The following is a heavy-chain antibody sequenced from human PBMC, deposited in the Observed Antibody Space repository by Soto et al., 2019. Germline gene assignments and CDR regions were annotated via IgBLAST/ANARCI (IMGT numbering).Heavy chain of an antibody. V-gene: IGHV3-23*01. CDR2: ISGSGGST. CDR3: AKALGSGSYENWFDP. Sequence: GGSLRLSCAASGFTFSSYAMSWVRQAPGKGLEWVSAISGSGGSTYYADSVKGRFTISRDNSKNTLYLQMNSLRAEDTAVYYCAKALGSGSYENWFDPWGQGTLVTVSS. D-gene: IGHD3-10*01. J-gene: IGHJ5*02. CDR1: GFTFSSYA.